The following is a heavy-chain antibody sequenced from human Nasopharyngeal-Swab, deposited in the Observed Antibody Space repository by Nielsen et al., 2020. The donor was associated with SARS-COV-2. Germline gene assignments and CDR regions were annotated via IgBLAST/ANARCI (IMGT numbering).Heavy chain of an antibody. V-gene: IGHV1-18*01. Sequence: ASVQVSCKASGYTFTTYDISWVRRAPGQGLEWMGWISSYYDNTNYAEKLQGRVTLTTDKSTSTACMELRSLRSDDTAVYYCARDRRTEGHSFDIWGQGTMVTVSS. CDR3: ARDRRTEGHSFDI. J-gene: IGHJ3*02. CDR1: GYTFTTYD. CDR2: ISSYYDNT.